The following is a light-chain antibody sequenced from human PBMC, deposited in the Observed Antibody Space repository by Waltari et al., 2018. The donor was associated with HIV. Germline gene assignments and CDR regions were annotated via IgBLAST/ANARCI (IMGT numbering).Light chain of an antibody. Sequence: DIQMTQSPSTLSASVGDRVTITCRASQSISSWLAWYQQKPGKAPKLLIYKASSLERGVPSMFSGSGSGTEFTLTISSLQPDDFATYYCQQYNSYSYTFGQGTKLEIK. J-gene: IGKJ2*01. CDR2: KAS. V-gene: IGKV1-5*03. CDR3: QQYNSYSYT. CDR1: QSISSW.